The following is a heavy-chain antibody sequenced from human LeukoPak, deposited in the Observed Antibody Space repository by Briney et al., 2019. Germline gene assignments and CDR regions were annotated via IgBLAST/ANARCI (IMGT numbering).Heavy chain of an antibody. CDR3: ARVVRYFGAFDI. Sequence: GGSLRLSCAASGSTFSSYWMSWVRQAPGKGLERVANIKQDGSEKYYVDSVKGRFTISRDNAKSSLYLQMNSLRAEDTAVYYCARVVRYFGAFDIWGQGTMVTVSS. J-gene: IGHJ3*02. CDR2: IKQDGSEK. V-gene: IGHV3-7*01. D-gene: IGHD3-9*01. CDR1: GSTFSSYW.